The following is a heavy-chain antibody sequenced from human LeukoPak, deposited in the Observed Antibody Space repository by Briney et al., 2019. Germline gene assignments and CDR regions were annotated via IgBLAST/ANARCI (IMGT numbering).Heavy chain of an antibody. J-gene: IGHJ4*02. CDR1: GFTLSSYG. Sequence: RSLRLSCAASGFTLSSYGMHWVRQAPGKGLEWVAVISYDGSNKYYADSMKGRFTISRDNSKNTLYLQMNSLRAEDTAVYYCARVRGSGWYEDYFDYWGQGTLVTVSS. CDR3: ARVRGSGWYEDYFDY. D-gene: IGHD6-19*01. V-gene: IGHV3-30*03. CDR2: ISYDGSNK.